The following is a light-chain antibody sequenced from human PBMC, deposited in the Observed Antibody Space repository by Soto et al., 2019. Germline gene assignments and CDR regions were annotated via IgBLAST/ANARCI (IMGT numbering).Light chain of an antibody. CDR2: GAS. J-gene: IGKJ4*01. CDR3: HQYGSSHHP. CDR1: QSVADNF. V-gene: IGKV3-20*01. Sequence: IVMTQSPATLSVSPGQRATLSCRASQSVADNFLAWYQQNPGQAPRLLIYGASTRATGIPDRFSGSGSGTDFTLTISRLEPEDCAVYYCHQYGSSHHPFGGGTKVDI.